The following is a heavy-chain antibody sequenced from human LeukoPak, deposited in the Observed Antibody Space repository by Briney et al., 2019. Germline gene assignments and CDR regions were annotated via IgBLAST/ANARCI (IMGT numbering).Heavy chain of an antibody. CDR2: INHSGST. D-gene: IGHD4-11*01. CDR3: ARRSTATNWFDP. Sequence: SETLSLTCAAYGGSFSGYYWSWIRQPPGKGLEWIGEINHSGSTNYNPSLKSRVTISVDTSKNQFSLKLSSVTAADTAVYYCARRSTATNWFDPWGQGTLVTVSS. J-gene: IGHJ5*02. V-gene: IGHV4-34*01. CDR1: GGSFSGYY.